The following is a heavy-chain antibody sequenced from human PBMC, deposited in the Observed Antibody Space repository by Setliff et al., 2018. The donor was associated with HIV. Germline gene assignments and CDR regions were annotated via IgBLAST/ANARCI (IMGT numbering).Heavy chain of an antibody. D-gene: IGHD3-3*01. J-gene: IGHJ5*02. CDR3: ARDVGGFTVFAVPRGGFDP. CDR1: GDSIDRSNFF. V-gene: IGHV4-31*01. CDR2: IYYSGSA. Sequence: SETLSLTCTVSGDSIDRSNFFWTWIRQHPGKGLEWIGYIYYSGSATYNPSLKSQASISVDTSRNEFSLKLSSVTAADTAVYFCARDVGGFTVFAVPRGGFDPWGQGTLVTVSS.